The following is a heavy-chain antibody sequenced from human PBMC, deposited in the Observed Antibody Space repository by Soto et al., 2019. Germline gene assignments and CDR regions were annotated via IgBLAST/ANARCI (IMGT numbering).Heavy chain of an antibody. CDR3: ARLITMVRGYYYKMDV. J-gene: IGHJ6*03. D-gene: IGHD3-10*01. Sequence: GESLKIYCKGSGYSFTTYWINWVRQMPGKGLEWMGIIYPGDSDTRYSPSFQGQVTISADKSISTAYLQWSSLKASDTAMYYCARLITMVRGYYYKMDVWGKGTTVSGS. V-gene: IGHV5-51*01. CDR2: IYPGDSDT. CDR1: GYSFTTYW.